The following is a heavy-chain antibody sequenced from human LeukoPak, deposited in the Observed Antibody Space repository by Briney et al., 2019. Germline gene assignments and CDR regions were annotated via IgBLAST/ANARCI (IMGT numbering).Heavy chain of an antibody. Sequence: GGSLRLSCAASGFSISSHSMNWVRQAPGKGLEWVSSISSNSKSTYYADSVKGRFTISRDNAKISLFLQMNSLRAEDTAVYYCAKSLAASVDWFDPWGQGTLVTVSS. V-gene: IGHV3-21*01. CDR3: AKSLAASVDWFDP. CDR2: ISSNSKST. J-gene: IGHJ5*02. D-gene: IGHD6-6*01. CDR1: GFSISSHS.